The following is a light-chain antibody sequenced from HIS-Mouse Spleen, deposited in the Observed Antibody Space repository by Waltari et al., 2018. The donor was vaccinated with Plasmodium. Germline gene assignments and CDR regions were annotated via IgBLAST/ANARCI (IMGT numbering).Light chain of an antibody. CDR1: QGISSD. Sequence: IQMTQSPSSLSASVGDRVTLTCRASQGISSDLAWYQQKPGKAPKLRILDAASLEIGVPSRFSVSGSGTDFTLTISSLQPEDFATYYCQQFNSYPLTFGGGTKVEIK. CDR3: QQFNSYPLT. J-gene: IGKJ4*01. CDR2: DAA. V-gene: IGKV1-13*02.